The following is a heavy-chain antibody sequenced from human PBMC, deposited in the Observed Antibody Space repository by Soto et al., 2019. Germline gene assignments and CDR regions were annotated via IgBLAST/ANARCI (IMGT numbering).Heavy chain of an antibody. Sequence: QVQMVQSGAEVKKPGASVKVSCKASGNSFTGYYVHWVRQAPGQGLEWMGWINPKSGGTNYAQKFQGRVTMTRDTSINTAYMELSSLRSGDTAVYFCARDGVVPTMDWGQGTLVTVSS. D-gene: IGHD5-12*01. CDR3: ARDGVVPTMD. J-gene: IGHJ4*02. CDR1: GNSFTGYY. CDR2: INPKSGGT. V-gene: IGHV1-2*02.